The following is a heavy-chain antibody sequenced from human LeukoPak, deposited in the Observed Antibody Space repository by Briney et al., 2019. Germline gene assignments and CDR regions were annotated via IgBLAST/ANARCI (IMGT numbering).Heavy chain of an antibody. CDR1: GFTFSSYA. CDR3: AKDKRALRYFDQVYFDY. Sequence: GGSLRLSCAASGFTFSSYAMSWVRQAPGKGLEWVSAISGRGGSTYYADSVKGRFTISRDNSKNTLYLQMNSLRAEDTAVYYCAKDKRALRYFDQVYFDYWGQGTLATVSS. CDR2: ISGRGGST. J-gene: IGHJ4*02. V-gene: IGHV3-23*01. D-gene: IGHD3-9*01.